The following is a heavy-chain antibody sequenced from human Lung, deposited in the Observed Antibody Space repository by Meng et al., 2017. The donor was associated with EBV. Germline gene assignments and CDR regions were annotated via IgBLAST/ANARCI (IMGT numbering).Heavy chain of an antibody. J-gene: IGHJ4*02. V-gene: IGHV1-18*01. CDR3: ARDRQWLFDS. CDR2: VDPGNGDR. CDR1: GYTFTRHG. D-gene: IGHD6-19*01. Sequence: QVQMVQSEAEVKKPGASVKVSCKTSGYTFTRHGITWVRQAPGQGLEWMGWVDPGNGDRNFAQKFQDRVTLTTDTSTSTVYMELRSLRSDDTAVYFCARDRQWLFDSWGQGTLVTVSS.